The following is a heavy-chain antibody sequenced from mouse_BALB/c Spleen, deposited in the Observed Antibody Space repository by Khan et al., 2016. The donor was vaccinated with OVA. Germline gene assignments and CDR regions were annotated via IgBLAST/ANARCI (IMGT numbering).Heavy chain of an antibody. CDR3: ARLEYYYDSEGWEY. CDR2: ISSGGSYT. J-gene: IGHJ3*01. CDR1: GFTFSTYG. D-gene: IGHD1-1*01. Sequence: EVQLVETGGDLVKPEGSLKLSCAASGFTFSTYGMSWVRQTPDKRLEWVATISSGGSYTYYPDSVQGRITISRDNYKNTRNRKMRSLKSEDKAMYNGARLEYYYDSEGWEYWGQGTLVTVSA. V-gene: IGHV5-6*01.